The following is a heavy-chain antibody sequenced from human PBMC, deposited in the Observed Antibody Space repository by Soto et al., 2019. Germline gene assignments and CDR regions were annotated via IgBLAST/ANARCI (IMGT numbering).Heavy chain of an antibody. Sequence: EVQLVESGGGLVKPGGSLRLSCAASGFTYSSYSMNWVRQAPGKGLEWVSSISSSSSYIYYADSVKGRFTISRDNAKNSLYLQMNSLRAEDTAVYYCARSNTIFGVVISRDLDYWGQGTLVSVSS. J-gene: IGHJ4*02. V-gene: IGHV3-21*01. CDR3: ARSNTIFGVVISRDLDY. CDR1: GFTYSSYS. D-gene: IGHD3-3*01. CDR2: ISSSSSYI.